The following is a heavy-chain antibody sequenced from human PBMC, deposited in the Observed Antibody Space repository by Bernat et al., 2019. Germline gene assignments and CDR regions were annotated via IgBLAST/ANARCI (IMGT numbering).Heavy chain of an antibody. CDR3: VRIGYSTSSPGIDY. CDR1: GFTFSSYW. V-gene: IGHV3-74*01. J-gene: IGHJ4*02. D-gene: IGHD6-6*01. Sequence: EVQLVESGGGLVQPGGSLRLSCAASGFTFSSYWMHWVRQAPGKGLDWVSRINRDGSITSYADSVRGRFTISRDNAKNTLFLQMSSLRAEDTAVYYCVRIGYSTSSPGIDYWGQGALVIVSS. CDR2: INRDGSIT.